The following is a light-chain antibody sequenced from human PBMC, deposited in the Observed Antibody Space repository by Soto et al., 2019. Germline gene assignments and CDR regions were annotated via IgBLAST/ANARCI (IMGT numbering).Light chain of an antibody. CDR3: QQYGSSLFT. V-gene: IGKV3-20*01. Sequence: EIVLTQSPGTLSLSPGERATLSCRASQSVSSSYLAWYQQKPGQAPRLLIYGASSRATGIPDRFSGSGSGTDFTFTITSLEPEDFAVYYCQQYGSSLFTFGPGTKVDIK. CDR1: QSVSSSY. CDR2: GAS. J-gene: IGKJ3*01.